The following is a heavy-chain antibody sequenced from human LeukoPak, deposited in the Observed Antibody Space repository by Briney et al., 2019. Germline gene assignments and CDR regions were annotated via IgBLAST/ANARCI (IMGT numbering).Heavy chain of an antibody. CDR1: GCSISSYY. Sequence: SETLSLTCTVSGCSISSYYWSWIRQPPGKGLEWIGYIYYSGSTNYNPSLKSRVTISVDTSKNQFSLKLSSVTAADTAVYYCARSRAVAGRYYFDYWGQGTLVTVSS. D-gene: IGHD6-13*01. V-gene: IGHV4-59*01. CDR2: IYYSGST. CDR3: ARSRAVAGRYYFDY. J-gene: IGHJ4*02.